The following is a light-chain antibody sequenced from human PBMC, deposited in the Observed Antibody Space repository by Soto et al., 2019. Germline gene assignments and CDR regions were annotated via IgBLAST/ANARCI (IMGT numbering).Light chain of an antibody. Sequence: EIVLTQSPVALSLSPGEGATLSCRASQSVGSTYLAWYQQKPGQAPRLLIYDASTRATGIPDRFSGSGSGTDFTLTISRLEPEDFAVFYCQQYLTSPLTFGGGTKVEI. CDR1: QSVGSTY. J-gene: IGKJ4*01. V-gene: IGKV3-20*01. CDR2: DAS. CDR3: QQYLTSPLT.